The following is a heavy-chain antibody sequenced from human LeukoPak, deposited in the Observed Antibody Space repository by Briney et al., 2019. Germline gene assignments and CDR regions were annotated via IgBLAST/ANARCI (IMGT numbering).Heavy chain of an antibody. CDR2: ISGSSSFI. V-gene: IGHV3-21*01. D-gene: IGHD3-22*01. CDR3: ARDGLQAYYDSSGFFDY. Sequence: PGGSLRLSCAASGFTFSSYNMNWVRQAPGKGLEWVSSISGSSSFISYADSMQGRFTISRDNARNSLYLQMSSLRAEDTAVYYCARDGLQAYYDSSGFFDYWGQGTLVTVSS. J-gene: IGHJ4*02. CDR1: GFTFSSYN.